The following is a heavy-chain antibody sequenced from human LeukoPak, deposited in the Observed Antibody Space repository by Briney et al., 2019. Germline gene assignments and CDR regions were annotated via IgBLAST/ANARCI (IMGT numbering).Heavy chain of an antibody. V-gene: IGHV3-21*01. D-gene: IGHD3-10*01. J-gene: IGHJ6*03. CDR3: ARGYGSGSYYHYYMDV. CDR1: GFIFSSYS. Sequence: PGGSLRLSCAASGFIFSSYSMNWVRQAPGKGLEWVSSISSSSSYIYYADSVKGRFTISRDNAKNSLYLQMNSLRAEDTAVYYCARGYGSGSYYHYYMDVWGKGTTVTVSS. CDR2: ISSSSSYI.